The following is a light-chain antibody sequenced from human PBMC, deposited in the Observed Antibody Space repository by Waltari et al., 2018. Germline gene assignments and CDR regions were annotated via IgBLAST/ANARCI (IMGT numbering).Light chain of an antibody. CDR2: WAS. Sequence: DLVMTQSPDSLAVSLGERATINCKSSQSILSSSNNKNYLAWFQQKPGQPPRLLIYWASTRESGVPDRFSGSGSGADFTLTINNLQAEDVALYYCHQYYSSLLTFGGGTKVEIK. J-gene: IGKJ4*01. CDR1: QSILSSSNNKNY. CDR3: HQYYSSLLT. V-gene: IGKV4-1*01.